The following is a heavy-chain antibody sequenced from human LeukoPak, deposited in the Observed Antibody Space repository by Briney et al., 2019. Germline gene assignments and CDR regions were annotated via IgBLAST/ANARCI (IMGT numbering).Heavy chain of an antibody. CDR1: GGSFNGYY. CDR2: INHSGST. D-gene: IGHD6-6*01. CDR3: ARGLRGPWYSSSAGENWFDP. V-gene: IGHV4-34*01. J-gene: IGHJ5*02. Sequence: PSETLSLTCAVYGGSFNGYYWSWIRQPPGKGLEWIGEINHSGSTNYNPSLKSRVTISVDTSKNQFSLKLSSVTAADTAVYYCARGLRGPWYSSSAGENWFDPWGQGTLVTVSS.